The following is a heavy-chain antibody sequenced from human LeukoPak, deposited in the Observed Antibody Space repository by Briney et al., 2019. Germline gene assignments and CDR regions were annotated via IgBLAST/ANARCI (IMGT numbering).Heavy chain of an antibody. Sequence: GGSLRLSCAASGFIFSTHSMYWVRQAPGKGLEWVSSISASSNFIHYAESVRGRFTISRDNAKNSLYLQMNSLGAQDTAVYYCARPATGYCSSAGCHWDSWGQGTLVTVSS. D-gene: IGHD2-2*01. CDR1: GFIFSTHS. CDR3: ARPATGYCSSAGCHWDS. J-gene: IGHJ4*02. V-gene: IGHV3-21*01. CDR2: ISASSNFI.